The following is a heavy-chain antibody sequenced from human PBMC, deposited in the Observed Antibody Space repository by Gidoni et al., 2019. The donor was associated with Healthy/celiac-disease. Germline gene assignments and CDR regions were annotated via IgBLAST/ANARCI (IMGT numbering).Heavy chain of an antibody. Sequence: EVQLMESGGGLVQPGGSLRLSCAASGFTFSSYDMNWVRQAPGKGLEWVSYISTSTSTIDYADSVKGRFTISRDNAKNSLYLQMNSLRAEDTAVYYCASDYSNYGPMDYWGQGTLVTVSS. CDR2: ISTSTSTI. D-gene: IGHD4-4*01. J-gene: IGHJ4*02. CDR1: GFTFSSYD. CDR3: ASDYSNYGPMDY. V-gene: IGHV3-48*01.